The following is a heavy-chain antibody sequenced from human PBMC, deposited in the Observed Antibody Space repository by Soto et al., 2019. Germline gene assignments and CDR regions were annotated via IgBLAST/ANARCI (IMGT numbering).Heavy chain of an antibody. J-gene: IGHJ4*02. V-gene: IGHV4-31*03. CDR1: GGSVTSGSYY. CDR3: ATDYGDYVVY. Sequence: SETLSLTCSVSGGSVTSGSYYWSWIRQHPGKGLEWIGYIYYSGSTYYNPSLKSRVTISVDTSKNQFSLKLSSVTAADTAVYYCATDYGDYVVYWGQGTLVTVSS. CDR2: IYYSGST. D-gene: IGHD4-17*01.